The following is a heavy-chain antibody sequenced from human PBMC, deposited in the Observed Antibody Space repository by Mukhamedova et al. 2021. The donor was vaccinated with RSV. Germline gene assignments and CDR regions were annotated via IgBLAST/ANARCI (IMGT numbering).Heavy chain of an antibody. J-gene: IGHJ6*03. D-gene: IGHD5-18*01. V-gene: IGHV1-69*06. Sequence: EYMGGIIPIFDTANYSPTFGGRITITADKSTSTAFLELRSLTSEDTAVYFCARSMDTTMIKYYYFMELWGNGTMVTVSS. CDR3: ARSMDTTMIKYYYFMEL. CDR2: IIPIFDTA.